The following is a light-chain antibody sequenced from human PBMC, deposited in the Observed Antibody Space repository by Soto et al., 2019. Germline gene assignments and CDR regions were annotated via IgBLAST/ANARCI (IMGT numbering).Light chain of an antibody. V-gene: IGKV1-39*01. J-gene: IGKJ2*01. CDR3: QESYSTPMYT. Sequence: DIQMTQSPSSLSASVGDRVTITCRASQNIHTFLNWYQQKPGKAPKLLIYAAYILHSGVPSRFSGSGSGTDFTLTISSLQPEAFATYYCQESYSTPMYTFGQGTKLEI. CDR2: AAY. CDR1: QNIHTF.